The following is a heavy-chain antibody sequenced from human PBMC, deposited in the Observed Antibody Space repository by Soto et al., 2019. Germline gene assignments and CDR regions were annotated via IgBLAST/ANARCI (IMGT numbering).Heavy chain of an antibody. Sequence: PGGSLRPSCAASGFTFSSYEMNWVRQAPGKGLEWVSYISSSGSTIYYADSVKGRFTISRDNAKNSLYLQMNSLRAEDTAVYYCARDAGVDYYDSSGDTSSFDYWGQGTLVTVSS. CDR3: ARDAGVDYYDSSGDTSSFDY. CDR2: ISSSGSTI. D-gene: IGHD3-22*01. CDR1: GFTFSSYE. V-gene: IGHV3-48*03. J-gene: IGHJ4*02.